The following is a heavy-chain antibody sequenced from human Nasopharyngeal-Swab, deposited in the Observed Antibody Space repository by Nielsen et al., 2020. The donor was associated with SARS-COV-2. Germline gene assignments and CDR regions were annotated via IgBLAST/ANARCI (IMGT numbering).Heavy chain of an antibody. V-gene: IGHV3-23*01. CDR2: ISGSGGST. D-gene: IGHD6-19*01. CDR3: AKDGGIAVAGWFDP. CDR1: GFTFSSYA. J-gene: IGHJ5*02. Sequence: GASLKISCAASGFTFSSYAMSWVRQATGRGLEWVSAISGSGGSTYYADSVKGRFTISRDNSKNTLDLQMNSLRAEDTAVYYCAKDGGIAVAGWFDPWGQGTLVTVSS.